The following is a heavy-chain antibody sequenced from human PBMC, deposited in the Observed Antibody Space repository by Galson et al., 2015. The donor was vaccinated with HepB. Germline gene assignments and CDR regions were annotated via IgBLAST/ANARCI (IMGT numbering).Heavy chain of an antibody. CDR3: AKETSMVRGVIPYYYYYGMDV. D-gene: IGHD3-10*01. CDR1: GFTFSSYG. J-gene: IGHJ6*02. Sequence: SLRLSCAASGFTFSSYGMHWVRQAPGKGLEWVAVISYDGSNKYYADSVKGRFTISRDNSKNTLYLQMNSLRAEDTAVYYRAKETSMVRGVIPYYYYYGMDVWGQGTTVTVSS. CDR2: ISYDGSNK. V-gene: IGHV3-30*18.